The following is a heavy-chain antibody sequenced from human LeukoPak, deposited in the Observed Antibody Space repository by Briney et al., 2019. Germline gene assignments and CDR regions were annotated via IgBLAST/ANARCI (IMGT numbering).Heavy chain of an antibody. CDR1: GFTFSSYA. D-gene: IGHD3-3*01. J-gene: IGHJ4*02. Sequence: GRSLRLSCAASGFTFSSYAMHWVRQAPGKGLEWVAVISYDGSNKYYADSVKGRFTISRDNSKNTLYLQMNSLRAEDTVVYYCARADAKFLEWLPIDYWGQGTLVTVSS. CDR3: ARADAKFLEWLPIDY. V-gene: IGHV3-30-3*01. CDR2: ISYDGSNK.